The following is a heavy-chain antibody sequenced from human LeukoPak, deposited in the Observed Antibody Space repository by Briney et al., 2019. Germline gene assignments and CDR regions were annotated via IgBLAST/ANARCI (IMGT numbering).Heavy chain of an antibody. V-gene: IGHV3-23*01. D-gene: IGHD2-15*01. J-gene: IGHJ4*02. Sequence: PGGSLRLSCTGSILTFSSYAMSWVRQAPGRGLEWVSTISGSGGSPYYVDSVKGRFTVSIDSSRNTLYLEMNSLRVEDTAIYYCASRPGSDIGPLDFWGQGTLVTVSS. CDR2: ISGSGGSP. CDR3: ASRPGSDIGPLDF. CDR1: ILTFSSYA.